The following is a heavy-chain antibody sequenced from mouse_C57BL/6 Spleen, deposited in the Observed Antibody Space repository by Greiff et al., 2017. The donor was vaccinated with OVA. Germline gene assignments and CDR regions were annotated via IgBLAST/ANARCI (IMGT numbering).Heavy chain of an antibody. J-gene: IGHJ2*01. CDR1: GFTFTSYW. D-gene: IGHD1-1*01. CDR3: ARRGITTVVASGYFDY. CDR2: IDPSDSET. V-gene: IGHV1-52*01. Sequence: VQLQQPGAELVRPGSSVKLSCKASGFTFTSYWMHWVKQRPIQGLEWIGNIDPSDSETHYNPKFKDKATLTVDKSSSTAYMQLSSLTSEDSAVYCCARRGITTVVASGYFDYWGQGTTLTVSS.